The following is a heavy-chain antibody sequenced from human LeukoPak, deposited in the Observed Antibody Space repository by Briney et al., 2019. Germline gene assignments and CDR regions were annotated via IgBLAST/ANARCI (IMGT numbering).Heavy chain of an antibody. CDR3: AKDDRIQTRRYSYNY. CDR1: GFTFSSYW. CDR2: IKQDGSEK. J-gene: IGHJ4*02. Sequence: GGSLRLSCAASGFTFSSYWMSWVRQAPGKGLEWVANIKQDGSEKYYVDSVKGRFTISRDNAKNSLYLQMNSLRAEDTAVYYCAKDDRIQTRRYSYNYWGQGTLVTVSS. D-gene: IGHD5-18*01. V-gene: IGHV3-7*03.